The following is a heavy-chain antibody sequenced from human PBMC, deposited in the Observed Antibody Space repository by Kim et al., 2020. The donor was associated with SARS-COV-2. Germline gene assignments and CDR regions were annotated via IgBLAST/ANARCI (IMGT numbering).Heavy chain of an antibody. CDR1: GYSFTSYW. J-gene: IGHJ6*02. CDR3: ARRGSSFPSYYYYGMDV. V-gene: IGHV5-10-1*01. CDR2: IDPSDSYT. Sequence: GESLKISCKGSGYSFTSYWISWVRQMPGKGLEWMGRIDPSDSYTNYSPSFQGHVTISADKSISTAYLQWSSLKASDTAMYYCARRGSSFPSYYYYGMDVWGQGTTVTVSS. D-gene: IGHD6-6*01.